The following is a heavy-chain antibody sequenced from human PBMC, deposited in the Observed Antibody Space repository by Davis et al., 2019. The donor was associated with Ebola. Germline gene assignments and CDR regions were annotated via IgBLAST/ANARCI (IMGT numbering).Heavy chain of an antibody. D-gene: IGHD2-15*01. CDR3: ARAPSYCSGGSCYPGWWFDP. CDR2: IIPIFGTA. Sequence: SVKVSCKASGGTFSSYAISWVRQAPGQGLEWMGGIIPIFGTANYAQKFQGRVTITADESTSTAYMELSSLRSEDTAVYYCARAPSYCSGGSCYPGWWFDPWGQGTLVTVSS. J-gene: IGHJ5*02. CDR1: GGTFSSYA. V-gene: IGHV1-69*13.